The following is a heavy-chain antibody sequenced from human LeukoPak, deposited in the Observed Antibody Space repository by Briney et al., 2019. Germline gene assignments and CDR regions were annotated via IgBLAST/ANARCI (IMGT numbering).Heavy chain of an antibody. D-gene: IGHD1-26*01. V-gene: IGHV3-23*01. CDR3: AVGSYLGRNFDY. J-gene: IGHJ4*02. CDR2: ISGSGGST. Sequence: GGSLRLSCAASGFTFSSDWMHWVRQAPGKGLEWVSAISGSGGSTYYADSVKGRFTISRDNSKNTLYLQMNSLRAEDTAVYYSAVGSYLGRNFDYWGQGTLVTVSS. CDR1: GFTFSSDW.